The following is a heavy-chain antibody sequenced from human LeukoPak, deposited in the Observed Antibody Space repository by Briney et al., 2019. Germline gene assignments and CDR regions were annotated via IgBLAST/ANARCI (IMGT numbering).Heavy chain of an antibody. V-gene: IGHV4-61*02. CDR3: ASAEPRGIIWYPY. CDR1: GVSISSGSYY. CDR2: IYTSGST. Sequence: SETLSLTCTVSGVSISSGSYYWSWIRQPAGKGLEWIGRIYTSGSTNYNPSLKSRVTMSVDKSKNQFSLKLSSVTAADTAVYYCASAEPRGIIWYPYWGQGTLVTVSS. D-gene: IGHD6-13*01. J-gene: IGHJ4*02.